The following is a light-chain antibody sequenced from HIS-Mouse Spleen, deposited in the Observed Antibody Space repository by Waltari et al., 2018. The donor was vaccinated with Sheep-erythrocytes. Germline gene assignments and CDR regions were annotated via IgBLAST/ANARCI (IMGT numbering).Light chain of an antibody. CDR3: CSYAGSSTPWV. Sequence: QSALTQPASVSGSPGQSITLSCTGTSSYVGRYNLVSWYQQPPGKAPKLMIYEGSKRPSGVSNRFSGSKSGNTASLTISGLQAEDEADYYCCSYAGSSTPWVFGGGTKLTVL. V-gene: IGLV2-23*01. CDR2: EGS. CDR1: SSYVGRYNL. J-gene: IGLJ3*02.